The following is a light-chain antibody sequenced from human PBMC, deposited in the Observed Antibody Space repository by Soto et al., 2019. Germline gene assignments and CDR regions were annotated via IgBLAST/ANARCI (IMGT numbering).Light chain of an antibody. CDR1: QSVSSSH. CDR2: DTS. Sequence: EVELTQSPGTLSLSPGERATLSCRASQSVSSSHLAWYQQKRGQAPRLLIYDTSTRATGIPDRFSGSGSGTDFTLTISRLEPEDFAVYFCQQYGNSPRTFGQGTKVDIK. J-gene: IGKJ1*01. V-gene: IGKV3-20*01. CDR3: QQYGNSPRT.